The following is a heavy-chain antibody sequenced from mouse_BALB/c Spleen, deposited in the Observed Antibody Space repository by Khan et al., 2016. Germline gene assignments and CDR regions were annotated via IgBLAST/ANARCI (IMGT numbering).Heavy chain of an antibody. CDR2: ISNLAYSI. Sequence: EVELVESGGGLVQPGGSRKLSCAASGFTFSDYGMAWVRQAPGKGPEWVAFISNLAYSIYYADTVTGRFTISRENAKNTLYLEMSSLRSEDTAMXYCARDYYGSSWYFDVWGAGTTVTVSS. J-gene: IGHJ1*01. V-gene: IGHV5-15*02. CDR3: ARDYYGSSWYFDV. CDR1: GFTFSDYG. D-gene: IGHD1-1*01.